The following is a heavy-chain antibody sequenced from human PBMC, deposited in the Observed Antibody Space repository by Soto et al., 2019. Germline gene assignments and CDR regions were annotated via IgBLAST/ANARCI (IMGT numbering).Heavy chain of an antibody. CDR2: ISYDGSNK. V-gene: IGHV3-30*18. J-gene: IGHJ4*02. CDR1: GFTFSSYG. CDR3: AKIVAAVAGSIDY. D-gene: IGHD6-19*01. Sequence: QVQLVESGGGVVQPGRSLRLSCAASGFTFSSYGMHWVRQAPGKGLAWVAVISYDGSNKYYADSGKGRFSISRDNSKTPLYLQMTSLRAEDSAVYYCAKIVAAVAGSIDYRGKGPLVT.